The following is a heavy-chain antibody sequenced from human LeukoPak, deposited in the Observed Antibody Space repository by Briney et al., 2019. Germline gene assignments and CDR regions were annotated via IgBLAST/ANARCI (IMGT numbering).Heavy chain of an antibody. CDR2: IIPIFGTS. CDR1: GGTFSSYT. Sequence: GASVKVSCKASGGTFSSYTLSWVRQAPGQGLEWIGGIIPIFGTSNYAQKFQGRVTITTDESTSTAYMELSSLRSEDTAVYYCARGTTGYSYGPFDYWGQGTLVTVSS. J-gene: IGHJ4*02. CDR3: ARGTTGYSYGPFDY. D-gene: IGHD5-18*01. V-gene: IGHV1-69*05.